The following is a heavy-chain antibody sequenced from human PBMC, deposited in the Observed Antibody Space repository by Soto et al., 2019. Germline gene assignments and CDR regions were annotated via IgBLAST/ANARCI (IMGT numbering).Heavy chain of an antibody. J-gene: IGHJ4*02. Sequence: XVKVSCKASGYTLTSYGITWVRQAPGQGLEWMGWISADNGNTNYAQKIQGRVTMTTDTSTSTAYMELRSLRSDDTAVYYCARDRGSYALDYWGQGTLVTVSS. CDR3: ARDRGSYALDY. D-gene: IGHD3-16*01. CDR1: GYTLTSYG. CDR2: ISADNGNT. V-gene: IGHV1-18*01.